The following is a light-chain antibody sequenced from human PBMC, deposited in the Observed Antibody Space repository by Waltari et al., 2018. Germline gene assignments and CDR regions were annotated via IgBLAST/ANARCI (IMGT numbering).Light chain of an antibody. CDR3: NSYAGGDILYV. CDR2: DVR. J-gene: IGLJ1*01. CDR1: SSDVGAYTF. Sequence: QSALTQPPSASGSPGQSITISCTGTSSDVGAYTFVSWYQQHPGKAPKLIIFDVRKRPSGVPDRFSGSKSGNTASLTVSGLQAEDEADYYCNSYAGGDILYVFGTGTRVTVL. V-gene: IGLV2-8*01.